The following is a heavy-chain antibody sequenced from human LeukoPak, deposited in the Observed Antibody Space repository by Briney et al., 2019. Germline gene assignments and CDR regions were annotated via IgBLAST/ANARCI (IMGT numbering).Heavy chain of an antibody. Sequence: PGGSLRLSCAASGFTVSNSYMNWVRQAPGKGLEWVSVVYSGGPTYYADSVKGRFTISRDNSKSTLYLQMNSLRVEDTAVYYCARAAKKYYFDDWGQGTLVTVSS. J-gene: IGHJ4*02. V-gene: IGHV3-53*01. CDR1: GFTVSNSY. CDR3: ARAAKKYYFDD. CDR2: VYSGGPT.